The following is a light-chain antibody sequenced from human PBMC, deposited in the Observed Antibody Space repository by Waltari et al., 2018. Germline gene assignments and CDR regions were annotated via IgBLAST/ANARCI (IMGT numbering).Light chain of an antibody. CDR1: ILGSKY. V-gene: IGLV3-1*01. CDR3: QALGSNRWV. J-gene: IGLJ3*02. Sequence: SSELTQPPSVSVSPGQTASITCSGDILGSKYASWYQHKPGQSPLLVIYQDINRPSGIPERFACSKAGNTVTLTISGTQAMDDADYYCQALGSNRWVFGGGTKLTVL. CDR2: QDI.